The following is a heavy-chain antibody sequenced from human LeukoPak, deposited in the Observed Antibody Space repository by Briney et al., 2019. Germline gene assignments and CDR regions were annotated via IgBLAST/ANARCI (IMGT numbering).Heavy chain of an antibody. Sequence: GGSPRLSCAASGFTFSTYAMSWVRQAPGKGLEWVSAVRGSGSDTYYADSVKGRFTISRDNSKNTLYLQMNSLRAEDTAIYYCAKTSRGNSGYDSPFDYWGQGTLVTVSS. CDR2: VRGSGSDT. D-gene: IGHD5-12*01. CDR1: GFTFSTYA. J-gene: IGHJ4*02. CDR3: AKTSRGNSGYDSPFDY. V-gene: IGHV3-23*01.